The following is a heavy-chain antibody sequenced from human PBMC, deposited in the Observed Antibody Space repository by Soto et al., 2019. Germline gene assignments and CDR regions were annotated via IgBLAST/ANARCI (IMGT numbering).Heavy chain of an antibody. CDR2: IYYSGST. CDR1: GGSISSSSYY. V-gene: IGHV4-39*01. D-gene: IGHD3-10*01. J-gene: IGHJ6*03. Sequence: SETLSLTCTVSGGSISSSSYYWGWIRQPPGKGLEWIGSIYYSGSTYYNPSLKSRVTISVDTSKNQFSLKLSSVTAADTAVYYCARLTGVSDGPARPPYYYYMDVWGKGTTVTVSS. CDR3: ARLTGVSDGPARPPYYYYMDV.